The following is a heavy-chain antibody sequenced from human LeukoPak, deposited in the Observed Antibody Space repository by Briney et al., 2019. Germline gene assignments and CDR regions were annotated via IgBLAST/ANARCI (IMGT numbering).Heavy chain of an antibody. Sequence: SETLSLTCSVSGDSISRYYWSWIRQPAGKGLEWIGRIYTTGSTNYNPSLKSRVTMSLDTSKNQFSLKLSSVTAADTAVYYCAREWQYQFDYWGQGSLVTVSS. CDR2: IYTTGST. J-gene: IGHJ4*02. D-gene: IGHD4-11*01. CDR1: GDSISRYY. V-gene: IGHV4-4*07. CDR3: AREWQYQFDY.